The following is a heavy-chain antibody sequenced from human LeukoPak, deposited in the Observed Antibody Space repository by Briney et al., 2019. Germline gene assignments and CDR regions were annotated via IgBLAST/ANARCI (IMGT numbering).Heavy chain of an antibody. CDR1: GFTFSSYS. V-gene: IGHV3-21*01. CDR2: ISSSSSYI. Sequence: GGSLRLSCAASGFTFSSYSMNWVRQAPGKGLEGVSSISSSSSYIYYADSVKGRFTISRDNAKNSLYLQMNSLRAEDTAVYYCARGGPYYYDSSGYLDYWGQGTLVTVSS. CDR3: ARGGPYYYDSSGYLDY. J-gene: IGHJ4*02. D-gene: IGHD3-22*01.